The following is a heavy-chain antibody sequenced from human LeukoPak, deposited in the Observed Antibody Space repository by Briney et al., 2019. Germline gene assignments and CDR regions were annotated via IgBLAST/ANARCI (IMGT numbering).Heavy chain of an antibody. Sequence: ASVKVSCKXSGYTFTSYYMHWVRQAPGQGLEWMGIINPSGGSTSYAQKFQGRVTMTRDTSTSTVYMEMSRLRSEDTAVYYCARDRDSSGWFDYWGQGTLVTVSS. CDR2: INPSGGST. V-gene: IGHV1-46*01. CDR3: ARDRDSSGWFDY. CDR1: GYTFTSYY. J-gene: IGHJ4*02. D-gene: IGHD6-19*01.